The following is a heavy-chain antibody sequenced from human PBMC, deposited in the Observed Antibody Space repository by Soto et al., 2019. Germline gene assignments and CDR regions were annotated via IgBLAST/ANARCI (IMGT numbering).Heavy chain of an antibody. J-gene: IGHJ4*02. D-gene: IGHD1-20*01. Sequence: WDGDRFYSASLKTRLSISKDTSKNEVVLTMTNMDPVDTATYFCARSQGGKLYNSHFDFWGQGTLVTVSS. V-gene: IGHV2-70*04. CDR2: WDGDR. CDR3: ARSQGGKLYNSHFDF.